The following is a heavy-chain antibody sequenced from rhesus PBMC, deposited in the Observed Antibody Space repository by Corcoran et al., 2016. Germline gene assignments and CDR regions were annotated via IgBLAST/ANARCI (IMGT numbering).Heavy chain of an antibody. CDR2: FDPEDGEA. V-gene: IGHV1-111*02. J-gene: IGHJ4*01. CDR1: GYTFTDYY. Sequence: EVQLVQSGAEVKKPGASVKISCKASGYTFTDYYLHWVRQATGKGREWVGLFDPEDGEAIHAQKFQDRVNITADTSTDTAYMELSSLRSEDTAVYYCATDGESYWYGYFDYWGQGVLVTVSS. D-gene: IGHD2-21*01. CDR3: ATDGESYWYGYFDY.